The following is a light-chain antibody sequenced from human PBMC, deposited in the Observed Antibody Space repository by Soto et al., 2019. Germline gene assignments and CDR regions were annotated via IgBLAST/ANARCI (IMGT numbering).Light chain of an antibody. Sequence: QPVLTQPPSVSGAPGQKVTISCTRSSSNIGAAYDVHWYQHLPGTAPXLLXYGNXNRXSGVXXXFSXSXXXXXXXXAXXGLXAEDEADYYCQSYDSSLSGWVFGGGTKLTVL. CDR3: QSYDSSLSGWV. CDR1: SSNIGAAYD. CDR2: GNX. V-gene: IGLV1-40*01. J-gene: IGLJ3*02.